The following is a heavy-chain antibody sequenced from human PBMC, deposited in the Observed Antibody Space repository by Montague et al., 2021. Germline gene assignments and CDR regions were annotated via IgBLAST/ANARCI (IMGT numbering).Heavy chain of an antibody. J-gene: IGHJ4*01. D-gene: IGHD7-27*01. CDR2: MRSSGSP. CDR3: GRDYWGSIDY. V-gene: IGHV4-59*02. CDR1: GGSANGYD. Sequence: SETLSLTCSASGGSANGYDWSWIRQPPGKGLEWIGYMRSSGSPNYNPSFKSRLAISIDRSRNQFSLELSFVTAADTAIYFCGRDYWGSIDYWGHGILVTVSS.